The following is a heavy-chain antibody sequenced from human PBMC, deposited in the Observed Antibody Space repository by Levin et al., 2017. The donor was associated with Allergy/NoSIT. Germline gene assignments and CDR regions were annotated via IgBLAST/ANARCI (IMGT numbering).Heavy chain of an antibody. Sequence: PGGSLRLSCAASGFTFSDYEFNWVRQAPGKGLEWVSYISSTGGAIYYADSVKGRFTISRDNAENSLYLQMNSLRAEDTAIYYCARDAGFGDLRYNSYDSWGQGTLVTVSS. J-gene: IGHJ5*01. D-gene: IGHD3-10*01. V-gene: IGHV3-48*03. CDR1: GFTFSDYE. CDR3: ARDAGFGDLRYNSYDS. CDR2: ISSTGGAI.